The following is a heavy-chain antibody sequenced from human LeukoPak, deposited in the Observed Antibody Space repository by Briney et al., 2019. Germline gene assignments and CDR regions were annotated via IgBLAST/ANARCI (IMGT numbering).Heavy chain of an antibody. CDR3: AKDGVIVVVPKEDYYYYYYMDV. Sequence: GGSLRLSCAASGFTFSTYDIHWVRQAPGKGLEWVAFIRYDASNKKYADSVKGRFTISRDNSKNTLYLQMNSLRAEDTAVYYCAKDGVIVVVPKEDYYYYYYMDVWGKGTTVTVSS. CDR2: IRYDASNK. J-gene: IGHJ6*03. D-gene: IGHD2-2*01. CDR1: GFTFSTYD. V-gene: IGHV3-30*02.